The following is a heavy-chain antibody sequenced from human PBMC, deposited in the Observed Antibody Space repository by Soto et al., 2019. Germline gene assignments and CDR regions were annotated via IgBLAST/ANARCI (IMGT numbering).Heavy chain of an antibody. J-gene: IGHJ4*02. D-gene: IGHD5-12*01. CDR3: AKDPKSGYRRDY. Sequence: WGSLRLSCAASGFTFSSYAMSWVRQAPGKGLEWVSAISGSGGSTYYADSVKGRFTISRDNSKNTLYLQMNSLRAEDTAVYYCAKDPKSGYRRDYWGQGTLVTVSS. CDR1: GFTFSSYA. CDR2: ISGSGGST. V-gene: IGHV3-23*01.